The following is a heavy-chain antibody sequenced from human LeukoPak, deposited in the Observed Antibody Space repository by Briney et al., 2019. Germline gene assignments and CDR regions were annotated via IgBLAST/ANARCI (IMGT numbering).Heavy chain of an antibody. CDR3: ARDYNC. CDR1: GFTFSSFW. Sequence: GGSLRLSCAASGFTFSSFWMSWVRQAPGKGLECLANINQDGSEKYYVDSVKGRFTISRDNAKKSLYLQMNSLRAEDTAVYYCARDYNCWGQGTLVTVSS. V-gene: IGHV3-7*03. J-gene: IGHJ4*02. CDR2: INQDGSEK. D-gene: IGHD3-10*01.